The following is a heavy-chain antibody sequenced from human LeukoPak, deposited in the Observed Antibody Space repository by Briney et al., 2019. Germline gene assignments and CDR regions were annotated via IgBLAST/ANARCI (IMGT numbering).Heavy chain of an antibody. CDR1: GFTFSSYG. V-gene: IGHV3-23*01. CDR2: ISGSGGST. Sequence: GGSLRLSCAASGFTFSSYGMSWVRQAPGKGLEWVSAISGSGGSTYYADSVKGRFTISRDNSKNTLYLQMNSLRAEDTTVYYCAKDCGGSYYYYYYMDVWGKGTTVTISS. D-gene: IGHD2-21*01. CDR3: AKDCGGSYYYYYYMDV. J-gene: IGHJ6*03.